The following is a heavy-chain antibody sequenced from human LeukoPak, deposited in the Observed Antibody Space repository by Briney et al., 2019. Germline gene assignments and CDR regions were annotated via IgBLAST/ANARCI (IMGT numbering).Heavy chain of an antibody. Sequence: PGGSLRLSCAASGFTFRNYEVNWVRQTPGKGLEWISCIGSGSGGTSIYYADSVKGRFTVSTDNTKNSLHLQMNSLRAEDTAVYYCARGRQDYGDSPGFFDYWGQGTVVTVSS. CDR2: IGSGSGGTSI. J-gene: IGHJ4*02. D-gene: IGHD4-17*01. V-gene: IGHV3-48*03. CDR1: GFTFRNYE. CDR3: ARGRQDYGDSPGFFDY.